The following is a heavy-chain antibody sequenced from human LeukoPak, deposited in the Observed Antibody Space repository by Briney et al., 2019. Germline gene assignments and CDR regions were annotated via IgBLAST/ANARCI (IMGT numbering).Heavy chain of an antibody. V-gene: IGHV1-18*01. J-gene: IGHJ5*02. CDR3: ASAGVRGVIGKLSFDP. Sequence: ASVKVSCKASGYTFTSYGISWVRQAPGQGLEWMGWISAYNGNTNYAQKLQGRVTMTTDTSTSTAYMELRSLRSDDTAVYYCASAGVRGVIGKLSFDPWGQGTLVTVSS. D-gene: IGHD3-10*01. CDR1: GYTFTSYG. CDR2: ISAYNGNT.